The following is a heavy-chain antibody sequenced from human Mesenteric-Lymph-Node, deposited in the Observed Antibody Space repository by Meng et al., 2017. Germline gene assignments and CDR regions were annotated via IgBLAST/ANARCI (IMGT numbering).Heavy chain of an antibody. J-gene: IGHJ3*01. V-gene: IGHV3-74*01. D-gene: IGHD3-16*01. CDR3: AKDLTWNSFDV. CDR2: ITPDGGTT. CDR1: GFTFSKYW. Sequence: GGSLRLSCAASGFTFSKYWMQWVRQAPGEGLVWVSRITPDGGTTNYADSVKGRFTISRDNVKNMLYLEMNSLRAEDTAVYYCAKDLTWNSFDVWGQGTVVTVSS.